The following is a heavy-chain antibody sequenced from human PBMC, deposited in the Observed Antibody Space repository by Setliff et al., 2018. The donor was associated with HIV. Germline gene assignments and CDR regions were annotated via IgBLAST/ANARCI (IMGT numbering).Heavy chain of an antibody. Sequence: ASVKVSCKASGYTFIGRYIHWVRQAPGQRLEWMGWINPNSGDTKYAQKFQDRVSLTRDTSLSTAYMELSSLTSDDTAIYYCARDMFEIWERSLAKGDEFDPWGQGSLVTVSS. J-gene: IGHJ5*02. CDR3: ARDMFEIWERSLAKGDEFDP. CDR1: GYTFIGRY. CDR2: INPNSGDT. V-gene: IGHV1-2*02. D-gene: IGHD3-10*02.